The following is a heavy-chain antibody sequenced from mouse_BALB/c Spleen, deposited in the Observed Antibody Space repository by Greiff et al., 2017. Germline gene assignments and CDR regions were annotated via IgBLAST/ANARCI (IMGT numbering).Heavy chain of an antibody. CDR3: AKDYRYDFYYAMDY. Sequence: QVQLQQSGPGLVAPSQSLSITCTVSGFSLTDYGVSWIRQPPGKGLEWLGVIWGGGSTYYNSALKSRLSISKDNSKSQVFLKMNSLQTDDTAMYYCAKDYRYDFYYAMDYWGQGTSVTVSS. V-gene: IGHV2-6-5*01. CDR2: IWGGGST. J-gene: IGHJ4*01. D-gene: IGHD2-14*01. CDR1: GFSLTDYG.